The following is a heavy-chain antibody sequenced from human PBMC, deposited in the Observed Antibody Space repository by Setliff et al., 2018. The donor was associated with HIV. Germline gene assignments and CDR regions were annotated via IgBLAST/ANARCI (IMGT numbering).Heavy chain of an antibody. CDR3: AKSIDPTGFFYYYMDV. CDR2: ISPSGDRT. J-gene: IGHJ6*03. V-gene: IGHV1-46*01. D-gene: IGHD4-17*01. CDR1: GYAFTSQF. Sequence: ASVKVSCKASGYAFTSQFMHWVRQAPAQGLEWMGIISPSGDRTTYAQRFRGRVTMTSDTSTGTVYMELSSLRSEDTGVYYCAKSIDPTGFFYYYMDVWGKGTTVTVSS.